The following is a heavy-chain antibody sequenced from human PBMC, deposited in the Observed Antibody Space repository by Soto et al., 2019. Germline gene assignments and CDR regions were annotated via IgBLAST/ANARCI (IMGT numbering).Heavy chain of an antibody. CDR3: ARGSSRWDY. D-gene: IGHD6-13*01. V-gene: IGHV4-4*07. J-gene: IGHJ4*02. CDR2: IYSGGRN. CDR1: GGSISSFY. Sequence: ETLCLTGTVSGGSISSFYWSWIRQPAGKGLEWIGRIYSGGRNNYNPSLKSRVTMSVDTYKNQFSLRLSSVTAADTAMYYCARGSSRWDYWGQGTLVTVSS.